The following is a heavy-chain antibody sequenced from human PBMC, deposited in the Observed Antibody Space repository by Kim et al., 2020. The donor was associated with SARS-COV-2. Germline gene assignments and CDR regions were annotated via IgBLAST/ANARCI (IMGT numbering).Heavy chain of an antibody. J-gene: IGHJ4*02. CDR3: AKISGHDQRDY. V-gene: IGHV3-23*01. CDR1: GFTLSSCA. D-gene: IGHD5-12*01. CDR2: ISGGTT. Sequence: GGSLRLSCAASGFTLSSCAMNWVRQVAGKGLEWVSGISGGTTFYADSVRGRFTISRDNSRNTLFLQMNTLRAEDTAVYYCAKISGHDQRDYWGQGTLVTVSS.